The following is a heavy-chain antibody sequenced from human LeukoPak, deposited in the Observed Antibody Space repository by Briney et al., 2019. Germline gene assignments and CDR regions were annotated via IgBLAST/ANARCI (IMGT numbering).Heavy chain of an antibody. J-gene: IGHJ4*02. CDR1: GFTFSSYE. V-gene: IGHV3-48*03. CDR2: ISSSGSTI. Sequence: GGSLRPSCAASGFTFSSYEMNWVRQAPGKGLEWVSYISSSGSTIYYADSVKGRFTISRDNSKNTLYLQMNSLRVEDTAVYYCANRPVWVHYAADYWGQGTLVTVSS. D-gene: IGHD3-16*01. CDR3: ANRPVWVHYAADY.